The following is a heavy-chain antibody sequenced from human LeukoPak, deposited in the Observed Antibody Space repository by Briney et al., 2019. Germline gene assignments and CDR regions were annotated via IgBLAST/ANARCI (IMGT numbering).Heavy chain of an antibody. Sequence: WPPVKVSCKASGYTFTGYYMHWVRQAPGQGLGWMGWINPNSGGTNYAQKFQGRVTMTRDTSISTAYMELSRLRSDDTAVYYCARGSGDSSGYYPHAFDIWGQGTMVTVSS. J-gene: IGHJ3*02. D-gene: IGHD3-22*01. V-gene: IGHV1-2*02. CDR3: ARGSGDSSGYYPHAFDI. CDR2: INPNSGGT. CDR1: GYTFTGYY.